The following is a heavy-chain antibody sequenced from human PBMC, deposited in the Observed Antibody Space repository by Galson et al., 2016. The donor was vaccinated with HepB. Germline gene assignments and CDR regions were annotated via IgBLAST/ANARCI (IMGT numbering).Heavy chain of an antibody. Sequence: QSGAEVKKPGESLKISCKASGYTFTKYWMHWVRQAPGQGLEWMGVINPSGTSRGYAEKFQGRVTLTRDTSTGTDYMELSSLRSEDTAVYYCARDNSMMETIWWFDPWGQGTLVTVPS. V-gene: IGHV1-46*01. CDR3: ARDNSMMETIWWFDP. CDR1: GYTFTKYW. J-gene: IGHJ5*02. D-gene: IGHD3-22*01. CDR2: INPSGTSR.